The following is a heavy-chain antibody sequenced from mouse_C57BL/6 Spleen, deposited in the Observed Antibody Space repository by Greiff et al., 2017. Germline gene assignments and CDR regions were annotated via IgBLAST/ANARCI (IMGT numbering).Heavy chain of an antibody. CDR2: IYHGSGST. J-gene: IGHJ1*03. CDR3: ARKYFSIYYYGSSPYVDV. D-gene: IGHD1-1*01. V-gene: IGHV1-55*01. Sequence: QVQLQQPGAELVKPGASVKMSCKASGYTFTSYWITWVKQRPGQGLEWIGDIYHGSGSTNYNEKFKSKATLTVDKSSSTAYMQLSSLTSEDSAVYYCARKYFSIYYYGSSPYVDVWGTGTTVTVSS. CDR1: GYTFTSYW.